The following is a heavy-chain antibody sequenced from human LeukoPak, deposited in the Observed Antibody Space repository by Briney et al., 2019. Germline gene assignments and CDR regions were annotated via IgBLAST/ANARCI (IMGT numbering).Heavy chain of an antibody. J-gene: IGHJ4*02. V-gene: IGHV3-30*18. Sequence: PGRSLRLSCVASGFTFSSYGMHWVRQAPGKGLEWVAVISYDGSNKYYADSVKGRFTISRDNSKNTLYLQMNSLRAEDTAMYHCAKDVVPAAIWGQGTRVTVSS. CDR1: GFTFSSYG. D-gene: IGHD2-2*01. CDR2: ISYDGSNK. CDR3: AKDVVPAAI.